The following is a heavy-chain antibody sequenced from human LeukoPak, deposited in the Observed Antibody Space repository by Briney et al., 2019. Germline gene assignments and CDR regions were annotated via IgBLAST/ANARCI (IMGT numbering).Heavy chain of an antibody. V-gene: IGHV5-51*01. CDR2: IYPGDSDT. CDR1: AYSFSTYW. Sequence: GESLKISCKGSAYSFSTYWIGWVRQMPGKGLECMGIIYPGDSDTRYSPSFQGQVTISADKSISTAYLQWSSLKASDTAMYYCARRQAYTMRSKYYSYMDVWGKGTTVTVSS. CDR3: ARRQAYTMRSKYYSYMDV. J-gene: IGHJ6*03. D-gene: IGHD3-10*01.